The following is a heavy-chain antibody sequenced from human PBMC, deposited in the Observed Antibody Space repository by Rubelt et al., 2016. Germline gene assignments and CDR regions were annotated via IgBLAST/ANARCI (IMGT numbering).Heavy chain of an antibody. V-gene: IGHV4-61*01. CDR3: ARHEEYSSGWFTTFDY. Sequence: QLQLQESGPGLVKPSETLSLTCTVSGGSISSSSYYWSWIRQPPGKGLEWIGYIYYSGSTNYNPSLSGRVTISVDTSKNQLSLKLSSVTAADTAVYYCARHEEYSSGWFTTFDYWGQGTLVTVSS. CDR2: IYYSGST. D-gene: IGHD6-19*01. CDR1: GGSISSSSYY. J-gene: IGHJ4*02.